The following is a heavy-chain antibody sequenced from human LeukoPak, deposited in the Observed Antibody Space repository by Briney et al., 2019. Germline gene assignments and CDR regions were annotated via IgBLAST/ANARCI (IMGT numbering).Heavy chain of an antibody. CDR2: IYDSGNT. D-gene: IGHD6-19*01. J-gene: IGHJ4*02. V-gene: IGHV4-59*08. Sequence: PSETLSLTCTVSGGSISSHYWSWVRQPPGQGLEWLAYIYDSGNTNYNPSLKSRLTISVDTSKNQFSLSLTSVTAADTAMYYCAQTTGWPGFDFWGPGALVTVSS. CDR1: GGSISSHY. CDR3: AQTTGWPGFDF.